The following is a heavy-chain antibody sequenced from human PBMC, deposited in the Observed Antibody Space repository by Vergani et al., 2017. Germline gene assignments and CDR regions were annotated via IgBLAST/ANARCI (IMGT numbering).Heavy chain of an antibody. CDR3: AIYSMLMGVFDF. CDR2: IFHRGTT. V-gene: IGHV4-38-2*01. D-gene: IGHD2/OR15-2a*01. CDR1: NYSFTRGDH. Sequence: QVQLQESGPGLVKPSETLSLTCAVSNYSFTRGDHWALIRQPPGKGLEWIENIFHRGTTYYSPSLKSRVTISVDTSKNQFSLKLSAVTAADTAVYYCAIYSMLMGVFDFWGEGVLVTV. J-gene: IGHJ4*02.